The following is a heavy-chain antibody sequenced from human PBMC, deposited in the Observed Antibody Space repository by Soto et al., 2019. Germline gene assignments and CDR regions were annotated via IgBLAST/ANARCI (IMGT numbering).Heavy chain of an antibody. V-gene: IGHV4-59*12. CDR2: IYHSGST. J-gene: IGHJ6*02. Sequence: SETLSLTCTVSGGSISTYYWSWVRQPPGKGLEWIGYIYHSGSTNYNPSLESRVTMSVDTSRNQFSLKLSSVAAADTAVYYCAASCVGCGGFNYYGMDVWGQGTTVTVS. D-gene: IGHD2-21*01. CDR1: GGSISTYY. CDR3: AASCVGCGGFNYYGMDV.